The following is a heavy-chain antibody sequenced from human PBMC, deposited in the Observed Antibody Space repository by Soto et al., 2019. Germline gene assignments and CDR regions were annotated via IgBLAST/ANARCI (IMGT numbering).Heavy chain of an antibody. Sequence: GESLKISCKASGYSFTNYWIGWVRQMPGKGLEWMGIIYPGDSETRYSPSFRGHVTISVTKSITTVFLQWSSLRASDTAMYYCARQIYDSDTGPNFQYYFDSWGQGIPVTVSS. CDR1: GYSFTNYW. CDR2: IYPGDSET. V-gene: IGHV5-51*01. CDR3: ARQIYDSDTGPNFQYYFDS. J-gene: IGHJ4*02. D-gene: IGHD3-22*01.